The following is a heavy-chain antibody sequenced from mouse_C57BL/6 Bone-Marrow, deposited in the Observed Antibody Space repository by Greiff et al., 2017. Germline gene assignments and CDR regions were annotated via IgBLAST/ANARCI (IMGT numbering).Heavy chain of an antibody. CDR1: GYSITSGYY. J-gene: IGHJ4*01. CDR3: ARDYGSSQSFYAMDY. Sequence: ESGPGLVKPSQSLSLTCSVTGYSITSGYYWNWIRQFPGNKLEWMGYISYDGSNNYNPSLKNRIPITRDTSKNQFFLKLNSVTTEDTATYYCARDYGSSQSFYAMDYWGQGTSVTVSS. D-gene: IGHD1-1*01. V-gene: IGHV3-6*01. CDR2: ISYDGSN.